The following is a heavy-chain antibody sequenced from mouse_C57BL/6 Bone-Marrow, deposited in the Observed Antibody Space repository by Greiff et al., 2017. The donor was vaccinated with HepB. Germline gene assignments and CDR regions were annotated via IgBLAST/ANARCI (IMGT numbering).Heavy chain of an antibody. V-gene: IGHV1-80*01. CDR3: ARSHTTVVADYYAMDY. CDR2: IYPGDGAT. CDR1: GYAFSSYW. J-gene: IGHJ4*01. Sequence: QVQLQQSGAELVKPGASVKISCKASGYAFSSYWMNWVKQRPGKGLEWIGQIYPGDGATTYNGKFKGKATLTADKSSSTAYMQLSSLTSEDSAVYFCARSHTTVVADYYAMDYWGQGTSVTVSS. D-gene: IGHD1-1*01.